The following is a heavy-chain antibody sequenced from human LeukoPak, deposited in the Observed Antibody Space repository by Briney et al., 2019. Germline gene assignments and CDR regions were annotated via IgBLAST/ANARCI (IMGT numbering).Heavy chain of an antibody. J-gene: IGHJ4*02. CDR3: ARDGGGGPFDY. CDR1: GFTFSSYS. D-gene: IGHD3-3*01. CDR2: ISSSSSTI. Sequence: GGSLRLSCAASGFTFSSYSMNWVRQAPGKGLEWVSYISSSSSTIYYADSVKGRFTISRDNAKNSLHLQMNSLRAEDTAVYYCARDGGGGPFDYWGQGTLVTVSS. V-gene: IGHV3-48*01.